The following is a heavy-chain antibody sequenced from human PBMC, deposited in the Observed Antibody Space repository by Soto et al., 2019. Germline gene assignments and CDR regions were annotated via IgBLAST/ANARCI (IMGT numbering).Heavy chain of an antibody. CDR1: GGSISSYY. V-gene: IGHV4-59*01. CDR3: ARAASDYYYYYMDV. Sequence: SETLSLTCTVSGGSISSYYWSWIRQPPGKGLEWIGYIYYSGSTNYNPSLKSRVTISVDTSKNQFSLKLSSVTAADTAVYYCARAASDYYYYYMDVWGKGTTVTVSS. J-gene: IGHJ6*03. CDR2: IYYSGST.